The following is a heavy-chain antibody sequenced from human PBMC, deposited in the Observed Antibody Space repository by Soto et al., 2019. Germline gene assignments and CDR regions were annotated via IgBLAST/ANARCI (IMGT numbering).Heavy chain of an antibody. CDR3: ARGGMDNYYYYGMDV. J-gene: IGHJ6*02. D-gene: IGHD2-15*01. CDR1: GGTFSSYA. CDR2: IIPIFGTA. V-gene: IGHV1-69*13. Sequence: SVKVSCKASGGTFSSYAISWVRQAPGQGLEWMGGIIPIFGTANYAQKFQGRVTITADESTSTAYMELSSLRSEDTAVYYCARGGMDNYYYYGMDVWGQGTTVTVSS.